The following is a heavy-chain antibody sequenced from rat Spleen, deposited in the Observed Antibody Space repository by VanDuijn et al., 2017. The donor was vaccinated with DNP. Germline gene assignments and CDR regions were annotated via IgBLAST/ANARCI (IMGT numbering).Heavy chain of an antibody. CDR2: ILYDGSRT. D-gene: IGHD4-3*01. J-gene: IGHJ2*01. CDR1: GFTFSDYN. V-gene: IGHV5S10*01. Sequence: EVQLVESGGDLLQPGRSLKLSCAASGFTFSDYNMAWVRQAPTKGLDWVATILYDGSRTYYRDSVKGRFTISRDNAKTTLYLHMDSLRSEDTATYYCTSSGYFDYWGQGVMVSVSS. CDR3: TSSGYFDY.